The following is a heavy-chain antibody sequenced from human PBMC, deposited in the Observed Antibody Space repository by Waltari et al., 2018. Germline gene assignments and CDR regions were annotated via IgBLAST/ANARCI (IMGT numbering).Heavy chain of an antibody. Sequence: QLQLQASGPGAVKPSEPLSPTCRGSRVSISTARHAWGCVRQPPGQGLEWIGTMSYSGATYSSPSLESRVTISRDTSKNQLSLRLGSVTAADTAVYYCATYIGASVGTAAYDVWGQGTMVTVSA. J-gene: IGHJ3*01. CDR3: ATYIGASVGTAAYDV. V-gene: IGHV4-39*01. D-gene: IGHD5-12*01. CDR1: RVSISTARHA. CDR2: MSYSGAT.